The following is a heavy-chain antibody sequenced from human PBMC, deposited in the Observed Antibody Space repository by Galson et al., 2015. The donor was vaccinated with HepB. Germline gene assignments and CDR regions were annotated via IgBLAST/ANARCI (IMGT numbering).Heavy chain of an antibody. CDR3: ARVRGADQLRPGYYYAVDV. CDR2: ISRSGDPT. CDR1: GFSFSSYA. V-gene: IGHV3-23*01. D-gene: IGHD2-2*01. Sequence: SLRLSCAASGFSFSSYAMNWVRRAPGRGLEWVSLISRSGDPTYYADSVKGRFTISRDNSKGTLYLQLSSLRVEDTAIYYCARVRGADQLRPGYYYAVDVWGQGTTVTVSS. J-gene: IGHJ6*02.